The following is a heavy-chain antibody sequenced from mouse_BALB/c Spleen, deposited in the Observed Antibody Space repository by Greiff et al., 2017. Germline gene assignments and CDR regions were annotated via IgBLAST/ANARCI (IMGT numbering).Heavy chain of an antibody. V-gene: IGHV1-5*01. CDR2: IYPGNSDT. Sequence: VQLQQSGTVLARPGASVKMSCKASGYTFTSYWMHWVKQRPGQGLEWIGAIYPGNSDTSYNQKFKGKAKLTAVTSTSTAYMELSSLTNEDSAVYYCTRLGITDWYFDVWGAGTTVTVSS. CDR3: TRLGITDWYFDV. CDR1: GYTFTSYW. J-gene: IGHJ1*01. D-gene: IGHD2-4*01.